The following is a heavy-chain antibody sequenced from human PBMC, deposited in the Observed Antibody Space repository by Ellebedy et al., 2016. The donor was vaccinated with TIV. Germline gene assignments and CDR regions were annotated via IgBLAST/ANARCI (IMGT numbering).Heavy chain of an antibody. CDR3: ARDKTLSSLGYSGTYFPFDH. Sequence: AASVKVSCKASAYPFTSYGITWVRHPPGQGLEWMGGISAYNVNTYYVPKSQGRVTMTTDTSTSTAYMELRSLRSDDTAVYYCARDKTLSSLGYSGTYFPFDHWGQGTLVTVSS. V-gene: IGHV1-18*01. D-gene: IGHD1-26*01. CDR1: AYPFTSYG. CDR2: ISAYNVNT. J-gene: IGHJ4*02.